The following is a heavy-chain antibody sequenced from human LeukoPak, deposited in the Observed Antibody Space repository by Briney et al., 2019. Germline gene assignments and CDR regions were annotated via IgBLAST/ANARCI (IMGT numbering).Heavy chain of an antibody. D-gene: IGHD3-3*01. J-gene: IGHJ3*02. CDR1: GYTFTSYG. Sequence: ASVKVSCKASGYTFTSYGISWVRQAPGQGLEWMGWISAYNGNTNYAQKLQGRVTMTTDTSTSTAYMELRSLRSDDTAVYYCARDSSPALITIFGVVIIDAFDIWGQGTMVTVSS. V-gene: IGHV1-18*01. CDR3: ARDSSPALITIFGVVIIDAFDI. CDR2: ISAYNGNT.